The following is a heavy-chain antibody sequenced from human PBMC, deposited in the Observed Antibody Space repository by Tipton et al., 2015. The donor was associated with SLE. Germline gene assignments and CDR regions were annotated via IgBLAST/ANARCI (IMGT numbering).Heavy chain of an antibody. J-gene: IGHJ5*02. V-gene: IGHV4-34*09. CDR2: INHSGST. CDR3: ARLGTMGNWFDP. CDR1: GFTFSSYA. D-gene: IGHD5-12*01. Sequence: LRLSCAASGFTFSSYAMSWVRQPPGKGLEWIGEINHSGSTNYNPSLKSRVTISVDTSKNQFSLKLSSVTAADTAVYYCARLGTMGNWFDPWGQGTLVTVSP.